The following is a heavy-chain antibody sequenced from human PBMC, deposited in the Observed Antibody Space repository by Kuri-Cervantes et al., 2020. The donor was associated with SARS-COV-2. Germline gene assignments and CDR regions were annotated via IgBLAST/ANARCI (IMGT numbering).Heavy chain of an antibody. CDR3: ARERDYYGSGYI. V-gene: IGHV1-69*05. D-gene: IGHD3-10*01. CDR2: IIPIFGTA. Sequence: SVKVSCKASGGTFSNYALSWVRQAPGQGLEWMGGIIPIFGTANYAQKFQGRDTITMDESTSTAYMELSSLRYEDTAVYYCARERDYYGSGYIWGQGTTVTVSS. CDR1: GGTFSNYA. J-gene: IGHJ3*02.